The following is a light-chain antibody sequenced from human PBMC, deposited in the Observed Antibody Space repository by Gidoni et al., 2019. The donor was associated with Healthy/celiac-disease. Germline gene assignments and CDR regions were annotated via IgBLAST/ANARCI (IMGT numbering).Light chain of an antibody. CDR1: SSGVGGYNY. CDR2: EVS. Sequence: QSALTQPASVSGSPGQSITISCTGTSSGVGGYNYVSWYQQYPGKAPKLMIYEVSNRPSGVSNRFSGSKSGNTASLTISGLQAEDEADYYCSSYTSSSTRVFGGGTKLTVL. CDR3: SSYTSSSTRV. J-gene: IGLJ3*02. V-gene: IGLV2-14*01.